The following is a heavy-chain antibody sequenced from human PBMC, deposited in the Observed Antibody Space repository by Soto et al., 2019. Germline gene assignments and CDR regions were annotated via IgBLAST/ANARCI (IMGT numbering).Heavy chain of an antibody. V-gene: IGHV3-48*02. Sequence: EEQLVESGGGLVQPRRSLRISCAASGFTFRRYAMNWVRQAPGKGLEWVSYISVGGGSIFYADSVKGRFTISRDDAQNSVYLQMNTLRDEDTALYYGVRDDHWAFEVWGQGTMVIVSS. CDR3: VRDDHWAFEV. CDR1: GFTFRRYA. J-gene: IGHJ3*01. CDR2: ISVGGGSI.